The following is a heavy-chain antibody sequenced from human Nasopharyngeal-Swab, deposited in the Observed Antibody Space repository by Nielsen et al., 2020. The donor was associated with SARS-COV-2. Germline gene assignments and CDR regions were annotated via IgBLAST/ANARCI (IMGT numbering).Heavy chain of an antibody. D-gene: IGHD1-7*01. Sequence: GESLKIPCKASGYSFSSYWIIWVRQMPGKCLEWMGRIDPSDSYTNYSPSFQGHVTISADKSISTAYLQWSSLKASDTAMYYCARRTSHELNPGTLDVWGQGTTVTVSS. V-gene: IGHV5-10-1*01. J-gene: IGHJ6*02. CDR2: IDPSDSYT. CDR1: GYSFSSYW. CDR3: ARRTSHELNPGTLDV.